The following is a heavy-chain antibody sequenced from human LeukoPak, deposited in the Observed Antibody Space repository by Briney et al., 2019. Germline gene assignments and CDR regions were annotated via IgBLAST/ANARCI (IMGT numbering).Heavy chain of an antibody. V-gene: IGHV4-59*08. CDR2: IHYNGGT. J-gene: IGHJ5*02. Sequence: KALECIAYIHYNGGTNYSPSLKTRLTISIDTSKTQFSLTLTSVTAADTAVYYCARQKMRWFDPWGQGTLVTVSS. CDR3: ARQKMRWFDP.